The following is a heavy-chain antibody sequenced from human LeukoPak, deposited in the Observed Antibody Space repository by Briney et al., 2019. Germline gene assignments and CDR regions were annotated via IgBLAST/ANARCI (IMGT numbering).Heavy chain of an antibody. V-gene: IGHV7-4-1*02. CDR2: INTNTGNP. J-gene: IGHJ6*02. D-gene: IGHD4-23*01. CDR3: AKPGYGDYGGTYYYYGMDV. Sequence: ASVKVSCKASGYTFTSYAMNWVRQAPGQGLGWMGWINTNTGNPTYAQGFTGRFVFSLDTSVSTAYLQISSLKAEDTAVYYCAKPGYGDYGGTYYYYGMDVWGQGTTVTVSS. CDR1: GYTFTSYA.